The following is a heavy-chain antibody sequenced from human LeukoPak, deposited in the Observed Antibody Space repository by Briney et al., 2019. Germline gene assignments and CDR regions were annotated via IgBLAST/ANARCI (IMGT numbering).Heavy chain of an antibody. V-gene: IGHV1-3*01. J-gene: IGHJ5*02. CDR2: INAGNGNT. D-gene: IGHD1-26*01. CDR1: GYTFTSYA. Sequence: ASVKVSCKASGYTFTSYAMHWVRQAPGQRLEWMGWINAGNGNTKYSQKFQGRVTITRDTSASTAYMELSSLRSEDTAVYYCAREHWELLGFWFDPWGQGTLVTVSS. CDR3: AREHWELLGFWFDP.